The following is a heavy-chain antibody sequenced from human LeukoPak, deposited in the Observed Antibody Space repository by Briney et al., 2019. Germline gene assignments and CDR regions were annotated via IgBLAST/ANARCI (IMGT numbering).Heavy chain of an antibody. V-gene: IGHV1-2*04. D-gene: IGHD6-13*01. CDR2: INPNSGGT. J-gene: IGHJ4*02. Sequence: ASVKVSCKASGYTFTGYYMHWVRQAPGQGLEWVGWINPNSGGTNYAQKFQGWVTMTRDTSISTAYMALSRLIYDCTAVYYSATDRGYSSSWYGMYYFDYWGQGTLVTVSS. CDR1: GYTFTGYY. CDR3: ATDRGYSSSWYGMYYFDY.